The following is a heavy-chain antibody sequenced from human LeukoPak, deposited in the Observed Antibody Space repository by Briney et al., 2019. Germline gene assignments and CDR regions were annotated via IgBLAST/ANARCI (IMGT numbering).Heavy chain of an antibody. CDR2: INHSGST. J-gene: IGHJ4*02. D-gene: IGHD6-13*01. V-gene: IGHV4-39*01. CDR3: ARHNRRIAAPDY. Sequence: SETLSLTCTVSGGSISSGGYYWSWIRQPPGKGLEWVGEINHSGSTNYNPSLKSRVTISVDTSKNQFSLKLSSVTAADTAVYYCARHNRRIAAPDYWGQGTLVTVSS. CDR1: GGSISSGGYY.